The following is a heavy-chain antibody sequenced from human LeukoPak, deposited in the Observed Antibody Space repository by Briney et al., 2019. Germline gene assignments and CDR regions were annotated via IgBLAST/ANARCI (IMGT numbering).Heavy chain of an antibody. J-gene: IGHJ3*02. CDR1: GFTFSSYA. V-gene: IGHV3-7*01. CDR3: AKHEIRAGTRNKAFDI. Sequence: GGSLRLSCAASGFTFSSYAMSWVRQAPGKGLEWVANIKQDGSEKNYVDSVKGRFTISRDNAKNSLYLQMNSLRAEDTAVYYCAKHEIRAGTRNKAFDIWGQGTMVTVSS. CDR2: IKQDGSEK.